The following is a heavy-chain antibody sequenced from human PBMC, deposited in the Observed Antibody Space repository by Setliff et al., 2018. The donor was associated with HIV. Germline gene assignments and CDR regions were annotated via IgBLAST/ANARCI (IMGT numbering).Heavy chain of an antibody. CDR3: AKVLDIATTGRRLGVLDI. CDR2: ISGSGVST. V-gene: IGHV3-23*01. CDR1: GFAFSSHA. D-gene: IGHD6-13*01. Sequence: GSLRLSCAASGFAFSSHAMNWVRQAPGKGLEWVSAISGSGVSTYSADSVKGRFTISRDNSKSTLYLQMNSLRDGDTALYYCAKVLDIATTGRRLGVLDIWGQGTMVTVSS. J-gene: IGHJ3*02.